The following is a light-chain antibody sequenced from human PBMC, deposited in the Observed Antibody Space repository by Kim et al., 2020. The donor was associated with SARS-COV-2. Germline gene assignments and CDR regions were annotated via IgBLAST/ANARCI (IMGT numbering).Light chain of an antibody. CDR2: RDD. CDR3: HIWDSRSYV. V-gene: IGLV3-9*01. J-gene: IGLJ1*01. Sequence: SVALRQTAKITCGGSNIERKNVHVYQQKPGQAPVLVIYRDDYRPSGIPERFSGSNSGNTATLTISRAQAGDEADYYCHIWDSRSYVFGTGTKVTVL. CDR1: NIERKN.